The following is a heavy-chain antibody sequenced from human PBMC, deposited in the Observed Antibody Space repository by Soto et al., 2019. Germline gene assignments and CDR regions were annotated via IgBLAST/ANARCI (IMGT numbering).Heavy chain of an antibody. J-gene: IGHJ1*01. Sequence: QVQLVQSGAEVRRPGSSVRVSCKASGGTFSSSTISWVRQAPGQGLGWVGGITPIFGKANYAQKFQGRVTITADESTSTAYMELSSLRSEDTALYFCARGWGSDSTTYYYAYWGQGTSVTVSS. V-gene: IGHV1-69*01. CDR3: ARGWGSDSTTYYYAY. CDR1: GGTFSSST. CDR2: ITPIFGKA. D-gene: IGHD3-22*01.